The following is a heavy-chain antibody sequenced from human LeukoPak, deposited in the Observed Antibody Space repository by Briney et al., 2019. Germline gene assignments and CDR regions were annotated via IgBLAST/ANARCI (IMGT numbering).Heavy chain of an antibody. J-gene: IGHJ3*02. D-gene: IGHD2-21*01. CDR2: IYYSGST. CDR3: ARAGYYQDVDAFDI. CDR1: GGSISSSSYY. Sequence: PSETLSLTCTVSGGSISSSSYYWGWIRQPPGKGLEWIGSIYYSGSTYYNPSLKSRVTISVDTSKNQFSLKLSSVTAADTAVYYCARAGYYQDVDAFDIWGQGTMVTVSS. V-gene: IGHV4-39*07.